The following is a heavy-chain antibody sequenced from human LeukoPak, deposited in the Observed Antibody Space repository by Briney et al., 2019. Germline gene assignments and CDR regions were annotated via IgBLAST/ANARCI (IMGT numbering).Heavy chain of an antibody. CDR1: GFTFSSYS. J-gene: IGHJ4*02. CDR2: ISGSSSTI. V-gene: IGHV3-48*01. CDR3: ARFSYGRTNIDFDY. Sequence: GGSLRLSCAASGFTFSSYSMNWVRQAPGKGLEWVSYISGSSSTIYYADSVKGRFTISRDNAKNSLYLQMNSLRAEDTAVYYCARFSYGRTNIDFDYWGQGTLVTVSS. D-gene: IGHD5-18*01.